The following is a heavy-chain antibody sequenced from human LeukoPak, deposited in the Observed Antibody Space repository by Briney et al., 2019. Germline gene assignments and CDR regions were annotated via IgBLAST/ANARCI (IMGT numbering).Heavy chain of an antibody. J-gene: IGHJ4*02. Sequence: SQTLSLTCTVSGGSISSGDYYWSWIRQPPGKGLEWIGYIYYSGSTYYNPSLKSRVTTSVDTSKNQFSLKLSSVTAADTAVYYCARVSGAAFPFIDYWGQGTLVTVSS. V-gene: IGHV4-30-4*01. CDR2: IYYSGST. D-gene: IGHD3-10*01. CDR3: ARVSGAAFPFIDY. CDR1: GGSISSGDYY.